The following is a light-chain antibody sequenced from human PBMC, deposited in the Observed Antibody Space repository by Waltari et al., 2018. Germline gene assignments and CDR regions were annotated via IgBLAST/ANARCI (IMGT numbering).Light chain of an antibody. J-gene: IGLJ2*01. Sequence: QSVLTQPPSVSAAPGQKVTISCSGSSSNIGNYFVSWYHQLPGATPKLLIYDNSTRPSGIPDRFSASKSCTSATLDITGLQIGDEADYYCATWDNSLTAVVFGGGTKLTVL. CDR3: ATWDNSLTAVV. V-gene: IGLV1-51*01. CDR1: SSNIGNYF. CDR2: DNS.